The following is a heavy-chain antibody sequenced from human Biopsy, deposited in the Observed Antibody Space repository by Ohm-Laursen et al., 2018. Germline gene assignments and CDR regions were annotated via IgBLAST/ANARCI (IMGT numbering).Heavy chain of an antibody. CDR2: IQRDGSEK. CDR1: GFTFSNYW. Sequence: SLRLSCAAPGFTFSNYWMNWVRQAPGKGLEWVAKIQRDGSEKYYVDSVTGRFTISRDNAKNSMYLQMNSLRAEDTALYYCARATSTAGTGYFDYWGQGTLVTASS. J-gene: IGHJ4*02. V-gene: IGHV3-7*01. CDR3: ARATSTAGTGYFDY. D-gene: IGHD6-13*01.